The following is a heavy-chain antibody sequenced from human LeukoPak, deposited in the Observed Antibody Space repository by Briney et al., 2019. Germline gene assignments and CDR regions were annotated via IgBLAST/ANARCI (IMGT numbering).Heavy chain of an antibody. Sequence: GGSLRLPSAASGFTFSSYGMHWVRQAPGKGLEWVAVISYDGSNKYYADSVKGRFTISRDNSKNTLYLQMNSLRAEGTAVYYCAKGAGYYHTLYYYYGMDVWGQGTTVTVSS. CDR3: AKGAGYYHTLYYYYGMDV. D-gene: IGHD3-22*01. CDR1: GFTFSSYG. CDR2: ISYDGSNK. J-gene: IGHJ6*02. V-gene: IGHV3-30*18.